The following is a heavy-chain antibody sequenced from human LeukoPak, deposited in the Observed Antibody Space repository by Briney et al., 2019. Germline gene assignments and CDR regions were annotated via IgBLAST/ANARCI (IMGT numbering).Heavy chain of an antibody. J-gene: IGHJ4*02. CDR3: ARDAGRYIYGQSDY. CDR1: GQTFSIYR. V-gene: IGHV3-21*01. D-gene: IGHD5-18*01. CDR2: ISSSSSYI. Sequence: AGGSVTLSCSACGQTFSIYRMNWVRQAPGKGLEWVSPISSSSSYIYYADSVKGRFTISRDNAKNSLYLQMNSPRAEDTAVYYCARDAGRYIYGQSDYWGQGTLVTVSS.